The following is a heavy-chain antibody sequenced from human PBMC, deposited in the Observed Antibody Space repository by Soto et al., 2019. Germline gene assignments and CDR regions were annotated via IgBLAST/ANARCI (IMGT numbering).Heavy chain of an antibody. J-gene: IGHJ4*02. Sequence: SETLSLTCTVSGGSINHYYWTWIRQPPGTGLEWIGEINHSGSTNYNPSLKGRVTISVDTSKNQFSLKLTSVTAADTAVYYCARDKITGLFDYWGQGTLVTAPQ. V-gene: IGHV4-34*01. CDR1: GGSINHYY. CDR3: ARDKITGLFDY. CDR2: INHSGST. D-gene: IGHD2-8*02.